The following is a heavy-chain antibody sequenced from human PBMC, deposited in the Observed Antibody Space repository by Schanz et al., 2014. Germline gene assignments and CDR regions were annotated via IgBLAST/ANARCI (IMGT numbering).Heavy chain of an antibody. D-gene: IGHD3-3*01. Sequence: EVHLLESGGGLVQPGGSLRLSCAASGFTFSNHALSWVRQAPGKGLEWVSGIGGSGDSTHYADSVKGRFIISRDNSKNTLYLQVNSLRAEDTAVYYCARFLARYQYYGVDVWGQGTTVTVS. J-gene: IGHJ6*02. V-gene: IGHV3-23*01. CDR3: ARFLARYQYYGVDV. CDR2: IGGSGDST. CDR1: GFTFSNHA.